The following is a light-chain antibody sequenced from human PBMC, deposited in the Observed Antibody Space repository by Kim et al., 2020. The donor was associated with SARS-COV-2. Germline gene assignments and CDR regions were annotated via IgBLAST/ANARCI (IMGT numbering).Light chain of an antibody. CDR1: QTISSY. J-gene: IGKJ2*01. Sequence: ASVGDRATMTCRASQTISSYLNWYQQKPGKPPKLLIYETSSLHSGVSSRFSGSESGTDFTLTISSLQPEDFATYDCQQTYSTPHTFGQGTKLEI. CDR3: QQTYSTPHT. CDR2: ETS. V-gene: IGKV1-39*01.